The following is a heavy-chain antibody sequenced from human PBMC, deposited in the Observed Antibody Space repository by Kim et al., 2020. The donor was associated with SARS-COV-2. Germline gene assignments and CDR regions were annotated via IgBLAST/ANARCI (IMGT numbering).Heavy chain of an antibody. J-gene: IGHJ4*02. CDR1: GFTFSSYW. CDR3: ARAPYDFWSGYFTLDY. V-gene: IGHV3-74*01. CDR2: INSDGSST. D-gene: IGHD3-3*01. Sequence: GGSLRLSCAASGFTFSSYWMHWVRQAPGKGLVWVSRINSDGSSTSYADSVKGRFTISRDNAKNTLYLQMNSLSAEDTAVYYCARAPYDFWSGYFTLDYWGQGTLVTVSS.